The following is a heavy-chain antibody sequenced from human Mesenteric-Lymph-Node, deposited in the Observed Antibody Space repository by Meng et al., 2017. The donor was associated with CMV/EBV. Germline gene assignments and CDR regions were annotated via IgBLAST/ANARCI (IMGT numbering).Heavy chain of an antibody. J-gene: IGHJ5*02. CDR2: ISAYNGNT. V-gene: IGHV1-18*01. D-gene: IGHD3-10*02. Sequence: SCKASGYTFTSYGISWVRQAPGQGLEWMGWISAYNGNTNYAQKLQGRVTMTTDTSTSTAYMELRSLRSDDTAIYYCARDHMFNWFDPWGQGTLVTVSS. CDR1: GYTFTSYG. CDR3: ARDHMFNWFDP.